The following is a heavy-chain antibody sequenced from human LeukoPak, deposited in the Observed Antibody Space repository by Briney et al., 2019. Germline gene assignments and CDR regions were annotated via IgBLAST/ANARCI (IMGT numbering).Heavy chain of an antibody. J-gene: IGHJ4*02. Sequence: ASVKVSCKASGYIFTAYYIHWLRQAPGQGLEWMGWINPNSGGTSFALNFQGRVTLTRDTSISTVYMELSRLRSDDTAVYYCARDSGSGWYEVDYWGQGTLVTVSS. D-gene: IGHD6-19*01. CDR3: ARDSGSGWYEVDY. CDR1: GYIFTAYY. CDR2: INPNSGGT. V-gene: IGHV1-2*02.